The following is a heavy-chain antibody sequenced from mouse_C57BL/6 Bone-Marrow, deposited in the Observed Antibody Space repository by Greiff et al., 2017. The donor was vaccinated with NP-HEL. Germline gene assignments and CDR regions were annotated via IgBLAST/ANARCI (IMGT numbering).Heavy chain of an antibody. CDR2: ISYDGSN. V-gene: IGHV3-6*01. CDR3: ARDQYYYGSSYGFAY. CDR1: GYSITSGYY. D-gene: IGHD1-1*01. J-gene: IGHJ3*01. Sequence: EVQLQESGPGLVKPSQSLSLTCSVTGYSITSGYYWNWIRQFPGNKLEWMGYISYDGSNNYNPSLKNRISITRDTSKNQFFLKLNSVTTEDTATYYCARDQYYYGSSYGFAYWGQGTLVTVSA.